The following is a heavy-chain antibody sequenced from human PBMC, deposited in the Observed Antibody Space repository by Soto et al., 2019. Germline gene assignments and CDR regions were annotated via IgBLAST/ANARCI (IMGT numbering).Heavy chain of an antibody. CDR2: INAGNGNT. Sequence: ASVKVSCKASGYTFTSYAMHWVRQAPGQRLEWMGWINAGNGNTKYSQKFQGRVTITRDTSASTAYMELSSLRSEDTAVYYCARDRTNSYYYYYMDVWGKGTTVTVSS. J-gene: IGHJ6*03. V-gene: IGHV1-3*01. CDR3: ARDRTNSYYYYYMDV. CDR1: GYTFTSYA.